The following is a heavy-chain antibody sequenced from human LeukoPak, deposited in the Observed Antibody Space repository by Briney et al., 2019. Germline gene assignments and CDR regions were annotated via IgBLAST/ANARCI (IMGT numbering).Heavy chain of an antibody. D-gene: IGHD6-13*01. CDR3: ARVPSIAAVGIRLDY. Sequence: GGSLRLSCAASGFTFTSYGMHWVRQAPGKGLEWVAVISYDGSNKYYADSVKGRFTISRDNSKNTLYLQMNSLRAEDTAVYYCARVPSIAAVGIRLDYWGQGTLVTVSS. V-gene: IGHV3-30*03. CDR1: GFTFTSYG. CDR2: ISYDGSNK. J-gene: IGHJ4*02.